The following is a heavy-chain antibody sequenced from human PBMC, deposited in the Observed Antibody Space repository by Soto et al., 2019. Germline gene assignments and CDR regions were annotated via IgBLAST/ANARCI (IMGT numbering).Heavy chain of an antibody. CDR2: ISGSGGST. CDR1: GFTFSSYA. V-gene: IGHV3-23*01. D-gene: IGHD5-18*01. CDR3: AKGPDVDTAMGDDY. Sequence: GGSLRLSCAASGFTFSSYAMGWVRQAPGKGLEWVSAISGSGGSTYYADSVKGRFTISRDNSKNTLYLQMNSLRAEDTAVYYCAKGPDVDTAMGDDYWGQGTLVTVSS. J-gene: IGHJ4*02.